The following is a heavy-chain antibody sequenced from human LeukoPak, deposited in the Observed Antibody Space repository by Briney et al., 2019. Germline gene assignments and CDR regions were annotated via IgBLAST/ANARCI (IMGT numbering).Heavy chain of an antibody. Sequence: KASETLSLTCAGSGGSISSGDYSWSWIRQPPGKGLEWIGYIYHSGSTYYNPSLKSRVTISVDTSKNQFSLKLSSVTAADTAVYYCARDTAVYSSSWYEYYGMDVWGQGTTVTVSS. CDR3: ARDTAVYSSSWYEYYGMDV. CDR2: IYHSGST. J-gene: IGHJ6*02. V-gene: IGHV4-30-2*01. D-gene: IGHD6-13*01. CDR1: GGSISSGDYS.